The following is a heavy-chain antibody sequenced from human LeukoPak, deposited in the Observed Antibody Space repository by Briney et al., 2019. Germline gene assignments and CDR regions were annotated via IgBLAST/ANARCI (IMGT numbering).Heavy chain of an antibody. CDR3: AKLQSKWLQPTFDH. V-gene: IGHV3-23*01. D-gene: IGHD5-24*01. CDR2: ISNSGDKT. Sequence: PGGSLRLSCAASGFTFTNYAMSWVRQAPGKGLEWVSGISNSGDKTYYADSVKGRFTISRDNSKSTLFVQMNSLRAEDTALYYCAKLQSKWLQPTFDHWGQGALVTVSS. CDR1: GFTFTNYA. J-gene: IGHJ4*02.